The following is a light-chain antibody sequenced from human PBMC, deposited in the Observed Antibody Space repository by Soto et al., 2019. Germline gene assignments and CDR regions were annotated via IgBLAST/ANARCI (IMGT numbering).Light chain of an antibody. V-gene: IGKV3-20*01. Sequence: ETVLTQSPGTLSLSPGERATLSCRASQSVSSSALAWYQQRPGQAPRLLIYGTSSRATGIPDRFSGSGSGTDFTLTISRVEPEDFAVYFCQRYGSSPLITFGQGTRLEI. CDR2: GTS. J-gene: IGKJ5*01. CDR1: QSVSSSA. CDR3: QRYGSSPLIT.